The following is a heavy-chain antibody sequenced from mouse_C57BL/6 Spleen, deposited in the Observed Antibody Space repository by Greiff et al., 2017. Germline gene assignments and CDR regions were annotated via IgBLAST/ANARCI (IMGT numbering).Heavy chain of an antibody. V-gene: IGHV1-64*01. CDR3: ARAGWSHYMDD. CDR2: IHPNSGST. CDR1: GYTFTSYW. D-gene: IGHD1-1*02. J-gene: IGHJ2*01. Sequence: VQLKEPGAELVKPGASVKLSCKASGYTFTSYWMHWVKQRPGQGLEWIGMIHPNSGSTNYNEKFKSKATLTVDKSSSTAYMPLRSLTSEDSAVXYCARAGWSHYMDDWGQGTTRTGAS.